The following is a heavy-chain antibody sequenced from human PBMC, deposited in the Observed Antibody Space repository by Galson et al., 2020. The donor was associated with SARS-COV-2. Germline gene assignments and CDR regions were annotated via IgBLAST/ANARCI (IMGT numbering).Heavy chain of an antibody. V-gene: IGHV4-39*01. Sequence: SETLSLTCTVSGGSISSSSYYWGWIRQPPGKGLEWIGSIYYSGSTYYNPSLKSRVTISVDTSKNQFSLKLSSVTAADTAVYYCARHPRDFRMEYSYGYDLYYFDYWGQGTLVTVSS. D-gene: IGHD5-18*01. CDR1: GGSISSSSYY. CDR3: ARHPRDFRMEYSYGYDLYYFDY. CDR2: IYYSGST. J-gene: IGHJ4*02.